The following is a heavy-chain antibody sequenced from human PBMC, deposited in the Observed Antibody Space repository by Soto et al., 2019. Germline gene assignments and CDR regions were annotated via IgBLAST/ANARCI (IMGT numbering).Heavy chain of an antibody. CDR3: ARGGYCSSTSCYTEYFQH. V-gene: IGHV1-69*13. CDR1: GGTFSSYA. D-gene: IGHD2-2*02. Sequence: ASVKVSCKASGGTFSSYAISWVRQAPGQGLEWMGGIIPIFGTANYAQKFQGRVTITADESTSTAYMELSSLRSEDTAVYYCARGGYCSSTSCYTEYFQHWGQGTLVTVSS. CDR2: IIPIFGTA. J-gene: IGHJ1*01.